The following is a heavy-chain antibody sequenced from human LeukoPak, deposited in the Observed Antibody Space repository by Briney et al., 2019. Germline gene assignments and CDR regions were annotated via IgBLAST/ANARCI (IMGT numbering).Heavy chain of an antibody. Sequence: SETLSLTCAVYGGSFSSYYWSWIRQPPGKGLEWIGYIYYSGSTNYNPSLKSRVTISVETSKNQFSLKLSSVTAADTAVYYCARVTGYMIEDYFDYWGQGTLVTASS. CDR1: GGSFSSYY. V-gene: IGHV4-59*01. J-gene: IGHJ4*02. CDR3: ARVTGYMIEDYFDY. CDR2: IYYSGST. D-gene: IGHD3-22*01.